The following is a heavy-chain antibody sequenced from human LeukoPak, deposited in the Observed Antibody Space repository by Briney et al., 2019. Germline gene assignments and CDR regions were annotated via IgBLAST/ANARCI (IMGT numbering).Heavy chain of an antibody. CDR3: AIDTAMVTDDY. CDR1: GYTFTSYY. Sequence: ASVKVSCKASGYTFTSYYMHWVRQAPGQGLEWMGIINPSGGSTSYAQKFQGRVTMTRDMSTSTVHMELSSLRSEDTAVYYCAIDTAMVTDDYWGQGTLVTVSS. CDR2: INPSGGST. V-gene: IGHV1-46*01. D-gene: IGHD5-18*01. J-gene: IGHJ4*02.